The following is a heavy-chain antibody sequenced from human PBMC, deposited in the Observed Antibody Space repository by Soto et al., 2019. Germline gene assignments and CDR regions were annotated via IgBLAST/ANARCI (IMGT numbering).Heavy chain of an antibody. CDR2: INHSGST. Sequence: PSETLSLTCAVYGGSFSGYYWSWIRQPPGKGLEWIGEINHSGSTNYNPSLKSRVTMTRDTSTSTVYMELSSLRSEDTAVYYCATTKHYYDSSGYYLEWFDPWGQGTLVTVSS. CDR3: ATTKHYYDSSGYYLEWFDP. J-gene: IGHJ5*02. D-gene: IGHD3-22*01. V-gene: IGHV4-34*10. CDR1: GGSFSGYY.